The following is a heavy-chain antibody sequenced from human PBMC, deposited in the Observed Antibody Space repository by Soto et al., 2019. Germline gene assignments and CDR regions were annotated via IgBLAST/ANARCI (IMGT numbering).Heavy chain of an antibody. CDR3: ARGGYSSLSGSDF. CDR2: INPNSGGT. Sequence: ASVKVSCKASGYTFTGYYIHWVRQAPGRGLEWMGWINPNSGGTNSAQKFQGRVTMTRDTSISAAYMELSRLTSDDTAVYYCARGGYSSLSGSDFWGQGTLVTVSS. D-gene: IGHD6-6*01. J-gene: IGHJ4*02. CDR1: GYTFTGYY. V-gene: IGHV1-2*02.